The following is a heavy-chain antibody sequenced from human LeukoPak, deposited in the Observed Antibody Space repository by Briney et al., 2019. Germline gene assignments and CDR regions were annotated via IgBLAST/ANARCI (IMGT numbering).Heavy chain of an antibody. CDR3: AKKGGSGWGFEDY. D-gene: IGHD6-19*01. CDR2: ISGSGGST. CDR1: GFTFSSYA. Sequence: GGSLRLSCAASGFTFSSYAMSWVRQAPGKGLEWVSGISGSGGSTYYADSVKGRFTISRDNAKNTQDLQMNSLRAEDTAVYYCAKKGGSGWGFEDYWGQGTLVTVSS. J-gene: IGHJ4*02. V-gene: IGHV3-23*01.